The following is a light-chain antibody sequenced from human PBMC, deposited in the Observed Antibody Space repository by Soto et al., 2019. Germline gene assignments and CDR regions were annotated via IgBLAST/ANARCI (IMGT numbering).Light chain of an antibody. CDR3: QQRSSWPPT. V-gene: IGKV3-11*01. Sequence: EIVLTQSPATLSLSPGERATLSCRASQSVSSYLAWYQQKPGQAPRLLIYDASNRATGIPARFSGSGSGTDFTLTFSSLEPEDFAVYYCQQRSSWPPTFGPGTKVDIK. CDR1: QSVSSY. CDR2: DAS. J-gene: IGKJ3*01.